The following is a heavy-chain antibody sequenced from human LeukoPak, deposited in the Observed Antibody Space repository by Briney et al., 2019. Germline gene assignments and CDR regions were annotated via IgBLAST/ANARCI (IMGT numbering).Heavy chain of an antibody. Sequence: GGSLRLSCAVSGFTFNNYAMSWVRQAPGKGLEWVSGISSSGGITYYADSVKGRFTISRDNSKNTLYVQMNSLRAEDTAVYYCARTYSGGWYVPLDPWGQGTLVTVSS. J-gene: IGHJ5*02. CDR2: ISSSGGIT. CDR3: ARTYSGGWYVPLDP. D-gene: IGHD6-19*01. CDR1: GFTFNNYA. V-gene: IGHV3-23*01.